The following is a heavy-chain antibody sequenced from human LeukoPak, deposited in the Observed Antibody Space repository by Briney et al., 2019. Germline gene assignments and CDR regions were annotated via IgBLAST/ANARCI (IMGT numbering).Heavy chain of an antibody. D-gene: IGHD2-15*01. CDR2: IYHSGST. J-gene: IGHJ5*02. Sequence: KPGGSLRLSYAASGSTFNTYSMSWVRQAPGKGLEWIGEIYHSGSTNYNPSLKSRVTISVDKSKNQFSLKLSSVTAADTAVYYCARDVEYCSGGSCYRGPFLDPWGQGTLVTVSS. CDR1: GSTFNTYS. V-gene: IGHV4-4*02. CDR3: ARDVEYCSGGSCYRGPFLDP.